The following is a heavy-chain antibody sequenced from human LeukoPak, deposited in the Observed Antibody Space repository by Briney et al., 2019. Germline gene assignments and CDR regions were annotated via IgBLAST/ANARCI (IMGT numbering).Heavy chain of an antibody. V-gene: IGHV3-15*01. Sequence: GGSLRLSCAASGFTVSSNYMSWVRHAPGKGLEWGGHSKSKTDGGTTDYTAPVKGRFTISRDDSQNTLYLQMNSLKTEDTAMYYCMSRGSWGQGTLVTVSS. CDR3: MSRGS. D-gene: IGHD3-10*01. J-gene: IGHJ5*02. CDR1: GFTVSSNY. CDR2: SKSKTDGGTT.